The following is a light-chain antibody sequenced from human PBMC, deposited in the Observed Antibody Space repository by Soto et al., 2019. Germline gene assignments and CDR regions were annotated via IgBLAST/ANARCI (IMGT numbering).Light chain of an antibody. V-gene: IGKV1-5*03. Sequence: DIQMTQSPSTLSASVGDRVTITCRASQSVSTWLAWYQQKPGKAPQVLISMASTLESGVPSRFSGSGSGTESTLTISSLQPDDFATYYCQQYNSHSPWTFGQGTKVDIK. J-gene: IGKJ1*01. CDR2: MAS. CDR1: QSVSTW. CDR3: QQYNSHSPWT.